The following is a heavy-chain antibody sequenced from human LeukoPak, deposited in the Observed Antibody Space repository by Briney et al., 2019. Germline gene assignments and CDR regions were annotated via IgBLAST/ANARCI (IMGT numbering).Heavy chain of an antibody. D-gene: IGHD2-2*01. V-gene: IGHV4-34*01. J-gene: IGHJ5*02. Sequence: PSETLSLTCAVYGGSFSGYYWSWIRQPPGKGLEWIGEINHSGSTNYNPSLKSRVTISVDTSKNQFSLKRSSVTAADTAVYYCARSAGYCSSTSCLYNWFDPWGQGTLVTVSS. CDR1: GGSFSGYY. CDR3: ARSAGYCSSTSCLYNWFDP. CDR2: INHSGST.